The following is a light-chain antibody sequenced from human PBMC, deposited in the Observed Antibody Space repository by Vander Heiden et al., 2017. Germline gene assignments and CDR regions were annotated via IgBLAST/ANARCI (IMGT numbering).Light chain of an antibody. V-gene: IGLV1-40*01. CDR2: DNI. CDR3: QSYDSNLGGHVV. Sequence: QSPPTLPPSPSGAPAHTCTISCTGSTSSTGAGYDAHRSPQLPGNAPQLLIYDNINRPSGVPDRFSGSKSGTSASLAITGLQAEDEAEYYCQSYDSNLGGHVVFGGGTKLTVL. J-gene: IGLJ2*01. CDR1: TSSTGAGYD.